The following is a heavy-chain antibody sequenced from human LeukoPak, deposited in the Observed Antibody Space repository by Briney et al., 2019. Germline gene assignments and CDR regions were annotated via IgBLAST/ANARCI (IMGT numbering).Heavy chain of an antibody. CDR3: ARDSKSGCSISACYGGNFDL. D-gene: IGHD2-2*03. V-gene: IGHV3-66*01. CDR2: IYSGGTP. CDR1: GFTVSTNC. J-gene: IGHJ2*01. Sequence: GGSLRLSCAGSGFTVSTNCMIWVRQAPGKGLVWVSGIYSGGTPYSADSVEGRFTISRDNYKNTLYLQMNSLRAEDTAVYYCARDSKSGCSISACYGGNFDLWGRGTLVTVSS.